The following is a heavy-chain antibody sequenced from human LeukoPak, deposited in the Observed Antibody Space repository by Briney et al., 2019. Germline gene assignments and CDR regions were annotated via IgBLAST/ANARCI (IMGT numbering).Heavy chain of an antibody. CDR3: ARADGGSTRFNWFDP. CDR2: IKQDGSEK. D-gene: IGHD4-23*01. CDR1: GFTFSSNW. Sequence: GGSLRLSCAASGFTFSSNWMSWVRQAPGKGLEWVASIKQDGSEKYYVDSVKGRFTISRDNAENSLYLQMNSLRAEDTAVYYCARADGGSTRFNWFDPWGQGTLVTVSS. V-gene: IGHV3-7*01. J-gene: IGHJ5*02.